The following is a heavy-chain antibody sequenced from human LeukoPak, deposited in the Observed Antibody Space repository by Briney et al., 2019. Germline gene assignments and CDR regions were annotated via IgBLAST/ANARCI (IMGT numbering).Heavy chain of an antibody. CDR1: GGSISSYY. V-gene: IGHV4-59*12. Sequence: SETLSLTCTVSGGSISSYYWSWIRQPPGKGLEWIGYIYYSGSTNYNPSLKSRVTMSVDTSKNQFSLKLSSVTAADTAVYYCAREKVGVDYWGQGTLVTVSS. D-gene: IGHD1-26*01. CDR2: IYYSGST. J-gene: IGHJ4*02. CDR3: AREKVGVDY.